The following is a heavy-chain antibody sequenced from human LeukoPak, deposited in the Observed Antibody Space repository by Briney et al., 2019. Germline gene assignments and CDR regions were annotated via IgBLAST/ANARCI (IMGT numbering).Heavy chain of an antibody. D-gene: IGHD5-18*01. V-gene: IGHV4-61*02. Sequence: SETLSLTCAVSGYSISSSYYWSWIRQPAGKGLEWIGRIYTSGSTNYNPSLKSRVTISVDTSKNQFSLKLSSVTAADTAVYYCASSGYSYGPYYFDYWGQGTLVTVSS. CDR2: IYTSGST. J-gene: IGHJ4*02. CDR3: ASSGYSYGPYYFDY. CDR1: GYSISSSYY.